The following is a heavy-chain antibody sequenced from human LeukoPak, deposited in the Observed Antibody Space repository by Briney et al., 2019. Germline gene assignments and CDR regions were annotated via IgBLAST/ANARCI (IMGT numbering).Heavy chain of an antibody. D-gene: IGHD5-24*01. Sequence: GGTLRLSCAVSGFTFSSYEMNWVRQAAGKGLEGGSYISSSGSTIYYADSVKGRFTISRDNAKNSLYLQMNSLRAEDTAVYYCAREMATIRGEGFDYWGQGTLVTVSS. V-gene: IGHV3-48*03. CDR2: ISSSGSTI. CDR3: AREMATIRGEGFDY. CDR1: GFTFSSYE. J-gene: IGHJ4*02.